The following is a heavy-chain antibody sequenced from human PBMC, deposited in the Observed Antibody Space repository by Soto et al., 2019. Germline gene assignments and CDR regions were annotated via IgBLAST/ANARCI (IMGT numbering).Heavy chain of an antibody. Sequence: QVQLVQSGAEVKKPGASVRVSCKASGYTVTGYYMHWVRQAPGQGLEWIGWIKPHSGGTKYAQKFQGRVSMTRDTSITTVYMELSRLRSDDTAVYYCTRVGVVAPTLMDYWGQGTLVTVSS. CDR2: IKPHSGGT. J-gene: IGHJ4*02. D-gene: IGHD2-15*01. CDR3: TRVGVVAPTLMDY. CDR1: GYTVTGYY. V-gene: IGHV1-2*02.